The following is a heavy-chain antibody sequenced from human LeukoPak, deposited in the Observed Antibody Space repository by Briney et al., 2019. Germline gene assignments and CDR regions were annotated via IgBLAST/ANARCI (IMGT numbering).Heavy chain of an antibody. CDR3: ARAPLGYCSGGSCYDLDY. CDR2: ISSSSSYI. V-gene: IGHV3-21*01. J-gene: IGHJ4*02. Sequence: GGSLRLSCAASGFTFSSYSMNWVRQAPGKGLEWVSSISSSSSYIYYADSVKGRFTISRDNAKNSLYLQMNSLRAEDAAVYYCARAPLGYCSGGSCYDLDYWGQGTLVTVSS. CDR1: GFTFSSYS. D-gene: IGHD2-15*01.